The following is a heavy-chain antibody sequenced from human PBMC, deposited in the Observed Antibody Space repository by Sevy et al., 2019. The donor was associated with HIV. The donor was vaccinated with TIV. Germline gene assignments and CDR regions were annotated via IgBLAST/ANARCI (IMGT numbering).Heavy chain of an antibody. CDR1: GGTFSSYA. CDR3: AREVAVAGEGYFDY. V-gene: IGHV1-69*13. J-gene: IGHJ4*02. CDR2: IIPIFGTA. D-gene: IGHD6-19*01. Sequence: ASVKVSCKASGGTFSSYAISWVRQAPGQGLEWMGGIIPIFGTANYAQKFQGRVTITADESMSTAYMELSSLRSEDTAVYYCAREVAVAGEGYFDYWGQGTLVTVSS.